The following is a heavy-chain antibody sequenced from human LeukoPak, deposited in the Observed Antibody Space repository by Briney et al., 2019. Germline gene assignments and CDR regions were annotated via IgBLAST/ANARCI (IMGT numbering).Heavy chain of an antibody. CDR2: ISGSGGST. CDR3: AKDPLTYYYGSGSYGVFDY. CDR1: GFTFSSYS. Sequence: PGGSLRLSCAASGFTFSSYSMNWVRQAPGKGLEWVSAISGSGGSTYYADSVKGRFTISRDNSKNTLYLQMNSLRAEDTAVYYCAKDPLTYYYGSGSYGVFDYWGQGTLVTVSS. V-gene: IGHV3-23*01. D-gene: IGHD3-10*01. J-gene: IGHJ4*02.